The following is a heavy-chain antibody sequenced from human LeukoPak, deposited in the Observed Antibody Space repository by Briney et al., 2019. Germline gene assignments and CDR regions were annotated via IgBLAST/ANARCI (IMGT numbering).Heavy chain of an antibody. Sequence: GGSLRLSCAASGFTFSSYWMSWVRQAPGKGLEWVANIKKDGSEKYYVDSVKGRFTISRDNAKNSLYLQMNSLRAEDTAVYYCARVRRLGELYYFDYWGQGTLVTVSS. D-gene: IGHD3-16*01. J-gene: IGHJ4*02. CDR2: IKKDGSEK. V-gene: IGHV3-7*01. CDR1: GFTFSSYW. CDR3: ARVRRLGELYYFDY.